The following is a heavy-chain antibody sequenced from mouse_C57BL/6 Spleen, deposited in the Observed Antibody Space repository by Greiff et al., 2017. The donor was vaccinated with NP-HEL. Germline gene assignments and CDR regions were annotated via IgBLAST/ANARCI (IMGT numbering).Heavy chain of an antibody. J-gene: IGHJ4*01. CDR3: ARNPSTRYNDGMDY. CDR2: IWTGGGT. CDR1: GFSLTSYA. Sequence: VHLVESGPGLVAPSQSLSITCTVSGFSLTSYAISWVRQPPGKGLEWLGVIWTGGGTNYNSALKSRLSISKDNSKSQVFLKMNSLQTDDTARYYCARNPSTRYNDGMDYWGQGTSVTVSS. V-gene: IGHV2-9-1*01. D-gene: IGHD2-1*01.